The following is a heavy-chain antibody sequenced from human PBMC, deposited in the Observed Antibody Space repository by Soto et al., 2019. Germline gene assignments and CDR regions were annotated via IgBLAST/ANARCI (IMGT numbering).Heavy chain of an antibody. J-gene: IGHJ4*02. Sequence: SETLSLTCTVSGGSISSYYWSWIRQPPGKGLEWIGYIYYSGSTNYNPSLKSRVTISVDTSKNQFSLKLSSVTAADTAVYYCARGRITMVRGAHFDYWGQGTLVTVSS. V-gene: IGHV4-59*01. CDR3: ARGRITMVRGAHFDY. D-gene: IGHD3-10*01. CDR2: IYYSGST. CDR1: GGSISSYY.